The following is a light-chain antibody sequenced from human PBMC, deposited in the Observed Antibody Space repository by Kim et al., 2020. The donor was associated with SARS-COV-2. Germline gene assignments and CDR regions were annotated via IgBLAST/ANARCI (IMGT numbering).Light chain of an antibody. V-gene: IGKV3-15*01. J-gene: IGKJ5*01. CDR3: QQYNDWPPIT. Sequence: ETVMTQSPATLSVSPGERVTLSCRASQSVSSNLACYQQKPGQASWLLIYGASTRATGVPARFSGSGSGTEFTLTISSLQSEDFAVYYCQQYNDWPPITFGQGTRLEIK. CDR1: QSVSSN. CDR2: GAS.